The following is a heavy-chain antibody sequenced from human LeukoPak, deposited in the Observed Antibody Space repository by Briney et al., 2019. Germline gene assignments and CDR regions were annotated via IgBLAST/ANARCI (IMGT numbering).Heavy chain of an antibody. V-gene: IGHV1-2*02. CDR2: INPNSGGT. CDR1: GYAFTGYY. D-gene: IGHD6-13*01. J-gene: IGHJ6*03. Sequence: ASVKVSCKASGYAFTGYYMHWVRQAPGQGLEWMGWINPNSGGTNYAQKFQGRVTMTRDTSISTAYMELSRLRSDDTAVYNCARVSSSWYYYYMDVWGKGTTVTVSS. CDR3: ARVSSSWYYYYMDV.